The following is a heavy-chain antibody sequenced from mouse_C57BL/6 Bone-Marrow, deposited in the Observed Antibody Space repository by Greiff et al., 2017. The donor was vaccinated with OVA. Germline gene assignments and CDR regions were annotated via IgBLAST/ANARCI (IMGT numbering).Heavy chain of an antibody. Sequence: QVQLQQPGAELVKPGASVKLSCKASGYTFTSYWMHWVKQRPGQGLEWIGMIHPNSGSTNYNEKFKSKATLTVDKSSSTAYMQISRLTSEDASVYYWARSTTVVADYWGQGTTLPVPS. CDR2: IHPNSGST. D-gene: IGHD1-1*01. CDR1: GYTFTSYW. J-gene: IGHJ2*01. CDR3: ARSTTVVADY. V-gene: IGHV1-64*01.